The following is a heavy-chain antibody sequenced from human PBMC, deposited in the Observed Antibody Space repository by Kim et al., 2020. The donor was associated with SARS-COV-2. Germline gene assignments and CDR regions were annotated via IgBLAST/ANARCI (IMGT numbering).Heavy chain of an antibody. CDR2: IYSGGST. J-gene: IGHJ6*02. V-gene: IGHV3-53*01. CDR1: GFTVSSNY. D-gene: IGHD3-16*01. Sequence: GGSLRLSCAASGFTVSSNYMSWVRQAPGKGLEWVSVIYSGGSTYYADSVKGRFTISRDNSKNTLYLQMNSLRAEDTAVYYCSGGEVGGYVWGSFRDYYYYGLDVWGQGTTVTVSS. CDR3: SGGEVGGYVWGSFRDYYYYGLDV.